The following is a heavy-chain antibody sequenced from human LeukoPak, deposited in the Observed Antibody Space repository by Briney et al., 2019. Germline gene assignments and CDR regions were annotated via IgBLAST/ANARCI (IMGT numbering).Heavy chain of an antibody. CDR1: GGSISSSSYY. CDR2: IYYSGST. J-gene: IGHJ4*02. D-gene: IGHD2-2*01. Sequence: PSETLSLTCTVSGGSISSSSYYWGWIRQPPGKGLEWIGSIYYSGSTYYNPSLKSRVTISVDTSKNQFSLKLSSVTAADTAVYYCARDRLRYCSSTSCYAGEFDYWGQGTLVTVSS. CDR3: ARDRLRYCSSTSCYAGEFDY. V-gene: IGHV4-39*07.